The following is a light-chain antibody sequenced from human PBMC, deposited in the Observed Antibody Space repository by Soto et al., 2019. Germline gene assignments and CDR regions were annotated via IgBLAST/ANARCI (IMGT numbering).Light chain of an antibody. V-gene: IGKV3-20*01. CDR2: DAS. Sequence: IVLTQSPNTLSSSPGQKASLSCRASQPVTNCYLAWYQQKDGQAPRLLIYDASTWASGVPDRFSGSGSGTEYTLTITRLEPEDFAVYYCQQYSISPISFGQGTRLEIK. CDR1: QPVTNCY. J-gene: IGKJ5*01. CDR3: QQYSISPIS.